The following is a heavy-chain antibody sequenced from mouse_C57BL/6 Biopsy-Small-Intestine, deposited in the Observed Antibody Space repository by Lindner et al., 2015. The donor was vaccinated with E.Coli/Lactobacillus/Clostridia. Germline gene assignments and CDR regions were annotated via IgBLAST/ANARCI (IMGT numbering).Heavy chain of an antibody. CDR2: IYPGGGYT. CDR3: ARGTYDYFDY. J-gene: IGHJ2*01. D-gene: IGHD1-1*02. Sequence: VQLQESGAELVRPGTSMKMSCKASGYTFTYYWIGWAKQRPGHGLEWIGDIYPGGGYTNYNEKFKGKATLTADKSSSTAYMQFSSLTSEDSAIYYCARGTYDYFDYWGQGTTLTVSS. V-gene: IGHV1-63*01. CDR1: GYTFTYYW.